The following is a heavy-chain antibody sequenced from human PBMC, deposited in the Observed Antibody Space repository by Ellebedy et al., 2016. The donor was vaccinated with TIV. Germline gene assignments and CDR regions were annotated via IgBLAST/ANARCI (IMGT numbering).Heavy chain of an antibody. Sequence: GESLKISCAASGFTFNNYGMHWVRQAPGKGLEWVAVFWSDGSNKYYAESVKGRFTISRENSKSTLYLQMDSLRAEDTAVYYCERANTAMVRRNHMDVWGQGTTVTVSS. D-gene: IGHD5-18*01. V-gene: IGHV3-33*01. CDR1: GFTFNNYG. CDR3: ERANTAMVRRNHMDV. CDR2: FWSDGSNK. J-gene: IGHJ6*02.